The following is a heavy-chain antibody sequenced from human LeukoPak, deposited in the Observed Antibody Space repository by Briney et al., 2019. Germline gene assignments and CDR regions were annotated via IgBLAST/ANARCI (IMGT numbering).Heavy chain of an antibody. D-gene: IGHD3-10*02. CDR3: AELGITMIGGV. CDR2: ISSSGSTI. V-gene: IGHV3-48*03. CDR1: GFTFSSYA. Sequence: GGSLRLSCAASGFTFSSYAMSWVRQAPGKGLGWVSAISSSGSTIYYADSVKGRFTISRDNAKNSLYLQMSSLRAEDTAVYYCAELGITMIGGVWGKGTTVTISS. J-gene: IGHJ6*04.